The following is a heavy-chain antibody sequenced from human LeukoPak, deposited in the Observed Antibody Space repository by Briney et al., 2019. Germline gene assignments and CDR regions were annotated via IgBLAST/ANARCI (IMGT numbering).Heavy chain of an antibody. J-gene: IGHJ4*02. CDR3: ARSGYSYGYYFDY. Sequence: GGSLRLSCAASGFTFSSYSMTWVRQAPGKGLEWVSSISSSSSYIYYADSVKGRFTISRDNAKNSLYLQMNSLRAEDTAVYYCARSGYSYGYYFDYWGQGTLVTVSS. CDR1: GFTFSSYS. CDR2: ISSSSSYI. V-gene: IGHV3-21*01. D-gene: IGHD5-18*01.